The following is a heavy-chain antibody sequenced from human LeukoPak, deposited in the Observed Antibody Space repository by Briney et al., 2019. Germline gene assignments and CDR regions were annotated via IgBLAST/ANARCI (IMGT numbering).Heavy chain of an antibody. CDR1: GFTFSSYG. D-gene: IGHD2-2*02. CDR3: AKQIGVVPAAIRGYYFDY. Sequence: GRSLRLSCAASGFTFSSYGMHWVRQAPGKGLEWVAVIWYDGSNKYYADSVKGRFTISRDNSKNTLYLQMNSLRAEDTAVYYCAKQIGVVPAAIRGYYFDYWGQGTLVTVSS. J-gene: IGHJ4*02. V-gene: IGHV3-33*06. CDR2: IWYDGSNK.